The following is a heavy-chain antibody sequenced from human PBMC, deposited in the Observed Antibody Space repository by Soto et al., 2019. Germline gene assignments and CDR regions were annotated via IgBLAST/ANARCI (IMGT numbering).Heavy chain of an antibody. Sequence: QVQLQQWGAGLLKPSETLSLTCAVYGGSFSGYYWSWIRQPPGKGLEWIGEINHSGSTNYNPSLKSRVTISVDTSKNQFSLKLSSVTAADTAVYYCARGRGAAAVTGGHYFAYWGQGTLVTVSS. CDR2: INHSGST. CDR1: GGSFSGYY. CDR3: ARGRGAAAVTGGHYFAY. D-gene: IGHD6-13*01. V-gene: IGHV4-34*01. J-gene: IGHJ4*02.